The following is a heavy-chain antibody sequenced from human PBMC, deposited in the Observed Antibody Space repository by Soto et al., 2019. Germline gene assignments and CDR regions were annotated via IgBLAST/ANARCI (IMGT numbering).Heavy chain of an antibody. V-gene: IGHV4-61*01. CDR1: GGSVSSGSYY. CDR2: IYYSGST. Sequence: QVQLQESGPGLVKPSETLSLTCTVSGGSVSSGSYYWSWIRQPPGKGLEWIGYIYYSGSTNYNPSLKSRVTISVDTSKNQFSLKLSSVTAADTAVYYCAIDRGYSYGLGLTTWGQGTLVTASS. D-gene: IGHD5-18*01. J-gene: IGHJ5*02. CDR3: AIDRGYSYGLGLTT.